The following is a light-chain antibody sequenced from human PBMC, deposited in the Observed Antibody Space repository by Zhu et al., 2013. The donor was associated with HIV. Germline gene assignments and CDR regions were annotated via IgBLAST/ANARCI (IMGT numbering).Light chain of an antibody. CDR3: LQNYNYPRT. Sequence: AIQMTQSPSSLSASVGDRVTITCRASQDIRSGLGWYQQKPGEAPKLLIYTASNLRSGVPSRFSGSGSGTDFTLTISSLQPEDSATYYCLQNYNYPRTFGPRDQGGNQT. V-gene: IGKV1-6*01. J-gene: IGKJ1*01. CDR1: QDIRSG. CDR2: TAS.